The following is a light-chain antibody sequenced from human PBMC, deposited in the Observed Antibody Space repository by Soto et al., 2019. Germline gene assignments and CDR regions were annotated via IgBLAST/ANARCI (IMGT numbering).Light chain of an antibody. CDR2: EVT. Sequence: QSVLTQPPSASGSPGQSVTISCTGTSGDVGRFNYVSWYQQHPGKAPKLLIYEVTKRPSGVPDRFSGSKSGNTASLTVSGLQAEDEVDYYCCSYAGSDRWVFGGGTKLTVL. V-gene: IGLV2-8*01. CDR1: SGDVGRFNY. CDR3: CSYAGSDRWV. J-gene: IGLJ3*02.